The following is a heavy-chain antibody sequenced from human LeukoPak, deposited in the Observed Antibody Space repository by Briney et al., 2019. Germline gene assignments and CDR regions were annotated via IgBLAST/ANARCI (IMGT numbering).Heavy chain of an antibody. D-gene: IGHD6-13*01. Sequence: GGSLRLSCAASGFTFSSYGMHWVRQAPGKGLEWVAVIWYDGSNKYYADSVKGRFTISRDNSKNTLYLQMNSLRAEDTAVYYCARGTEQQLVLIYAFDIWGQGTMVTVSS. J-gene: IGHJ3*02. V-gene: IGHV3-33*01. CDR1: GFTFSSYG. CDR2: IWYDGSNK. CDR3: ARGTEQQLVLIYAFDI.